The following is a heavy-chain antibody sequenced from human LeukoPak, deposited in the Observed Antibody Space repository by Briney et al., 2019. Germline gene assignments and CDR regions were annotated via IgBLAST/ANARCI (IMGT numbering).Heavy chain of an antibody. V-gene: IGHV1-46*01. CDR3: ARGGYGDRIDY. D-gene: IGHD4-17*01. CDR1: GYTFIRYY. J-gene: IGHJ4*02. CDR2: INPSGGST. Sequence: ASVKVSCKASGYTFIRYYMHWVRLALGQGLEGMGIINPSGGSTSYAQKFQGRVTMTRDTSTSTVYMELSRLRYEDTAVYYCARGGYGDRIDYWGQGTLVSVSS.